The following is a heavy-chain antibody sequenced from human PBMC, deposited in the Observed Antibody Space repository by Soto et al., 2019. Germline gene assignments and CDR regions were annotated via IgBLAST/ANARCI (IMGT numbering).Heavy chain of an antibody. Sequence: ASVKVSCKASGYTFTSYGISWVRQAPGQGLEWMGWISAYNGNTNYAQKLQGRVTMTTDTSTSTAYMELRSLRSDDTAVYYCARAWGTAMVPDYFDYWGQGTLVTVSS. D-gene: IGHD5-18*01. CDR2: ISAYNGNT. V-gene: IGHV1-18*01. CDR3: ARAWGTAMVPDYFDY. CDR1: GYTFTSYG. J-gene: IGHJ4*02.